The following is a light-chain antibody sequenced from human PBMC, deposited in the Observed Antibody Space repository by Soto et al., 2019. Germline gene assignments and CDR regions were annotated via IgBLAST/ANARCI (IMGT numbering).Light chain of an antibody. J-gene: IGKJ4*01. V-gene: IGKV1-9*01. Sequence: DTQLTQSPSFLSASVGDRVTIACRASQDVSRSVGWYQQKPGTAPKLLISAASTLNSGVPSRFSGSGSGTDFTLTISSLQPEDFATYYCQQLWTYPLTFGRGTKV. CDR2: AAS. CDR1: QDVSRS. CDR3: QQLWTYPLT.